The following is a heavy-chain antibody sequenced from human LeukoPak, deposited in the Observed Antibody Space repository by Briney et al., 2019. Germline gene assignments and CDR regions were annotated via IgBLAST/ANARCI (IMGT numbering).Heavy chain of an antibody. CDR1: GFTFSSYA. Sequence: GGSLRLSCAASGFTFSSYAMHWVRQAPGKGLEWVAVISYDGSNKYYADSVKGRFTISRDNSKNTLYLQVNSLRAEDTAVYYCAREEGVYSSSSSVVSLGFDYWGQGTLVTVSS. V-gene: IGHV3-30*04. D-gene: IGHD6-6*01. CDR3: AREEGVYSSSSSVVSLGFDY. CDR2: ISYDGSNK. J-gene: IGHJ4*02.